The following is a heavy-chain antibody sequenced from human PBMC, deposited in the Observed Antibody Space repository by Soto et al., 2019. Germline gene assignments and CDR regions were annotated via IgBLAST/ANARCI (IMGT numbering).Heavy chain of an antibody. D-gene: IGHD2-21*01. Sequence: EVQLVESGGGLVQPGRSLRLSCAASGFIFENSGMHWVRQAPGKGLEWVSGISWNSGNIGYADSVKGLFSISRDNAKKSLYLEMNSLRPDDTAFYFCVKAGVRDLIVEVPVYFDIWGLGTLVTISS. CDR3: VKAGVRDLIVEVPVYFDI. CDR2: ISWNSGNI. CDR1: GFIFENSG. J-gene: IGHJ4*02. V-gene: IGHV3-9*01.